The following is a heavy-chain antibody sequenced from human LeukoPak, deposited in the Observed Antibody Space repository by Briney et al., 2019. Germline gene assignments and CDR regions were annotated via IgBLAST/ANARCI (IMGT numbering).Heavy chain of an antibody. CDR1: GGSISSYY. Sequence: SETLSLTCTVSGGSISSYYWSWIRQPPGKGLEWIGYIYYSGSTNYNPSLKSRVTISVDTSKNQFSLKLSSVTAADTAVYYSARGDYDSSGYLFDYWGQGTLVTVSS. CDR3: ARGDYDSSGYLFDY. D-gene: IGHD3-22*01. CDR2: IYYSGST. V-gene: IGHV4-59*01. J-gene: IGHJ4*02.